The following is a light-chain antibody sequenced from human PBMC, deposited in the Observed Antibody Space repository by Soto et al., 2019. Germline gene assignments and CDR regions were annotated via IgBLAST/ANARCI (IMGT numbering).Light chain of an antibody. Sequence: QSALTQPPSVSGSPGQSVTISCTGASSDVGSYNRVSWYQQPPGTAPKLMIYEVSNRPSGVPDRFSGSKSGNTASLTISGIQAEDEGDYYCSSYTSSVVVFGGGTKLTVL. J-gene: IGLJ2*01. V-gene: IGLV2-18*02. CDR1: SSDVGSYNR. CDR2: EVS. CDR3: SSYTSSVVV.